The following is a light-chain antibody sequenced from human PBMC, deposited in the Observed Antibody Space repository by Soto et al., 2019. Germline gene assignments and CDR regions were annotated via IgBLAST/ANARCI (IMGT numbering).Light chain of an antibody. V-gene: IGKV3-15*01. CDR3: QQYANWPKT. CDR2: GAF. J-gene: IGKJ1*01. CDR1: HIINEK. Sequence: IVMTQSPDTLSVSRLQRPTLXCRASHIINEKVVWYQQKSGQAPRLLIYGAFTRAAGVPARFSGSGSGTEFTLTISSLQSEDSAVYFCQQYANWPKTFGQGTKVDIK.